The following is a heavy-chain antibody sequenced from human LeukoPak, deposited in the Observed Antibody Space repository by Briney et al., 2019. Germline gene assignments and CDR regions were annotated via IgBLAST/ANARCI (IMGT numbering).Heavy chain of an antibody. CDR2: IRTDGSDK. Sequence: GGSLRLSCVASGFTFSRSGMHWVRQAPGKGLEWVAFIRTDGSDKYYADSVKGRFSISRDNSKNTLYLQMNSLRAEDTAMYYCAEDHAQAMDVWGQGTTVTVSS. D-gene: IGHD2-2*01. CDR3: AEDHAQAMDV. CDR1: GFTFSRSG. V-gene: IGHV3-30*02. J-gene: IGHJ6*02.